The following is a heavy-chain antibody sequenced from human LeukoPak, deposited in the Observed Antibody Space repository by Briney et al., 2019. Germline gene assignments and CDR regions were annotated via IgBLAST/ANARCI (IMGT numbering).Heavy chain of an antibody. D-gene: IGHD3-9*01. CDR2: VSWNSGSI. V-gene: IGHV3-9*01. Sequence: GGSLRLSCAASGFTFDDYAMHWVRQAPGKGLEWVSGVSWNSGSIGYADSVKGRFTISRDNAKNSLYLQMNSLRAEDTALYYCAKGAGILTGGDYFDYWGQGTLVTVSS. CDR1: GFTFDDYA. CDR3: AKGAGILTGGDYFDY. J-gene: IGHJ4*02.